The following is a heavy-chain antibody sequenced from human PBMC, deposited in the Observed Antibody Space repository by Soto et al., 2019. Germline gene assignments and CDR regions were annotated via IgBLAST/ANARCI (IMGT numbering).Heavy chain of an antibody. CDR3: VRDSGAKLSSS. J-gene: IGHJ4*02. Sequence: SVKVSCKASGGTFSSYRINWVRQAPGQGLEWVGGIVPIYRTADYAQKFQGRVTITADESARTSYMELRSLKPQDTAVYYCVRDSGAKLSSSWGQGTLVTVSS. V-gene: IGHV1-69*13. CDR2: IVPIYRTA. D-gene: IGHD6-13*01. CDR1: GGTFSSYR.